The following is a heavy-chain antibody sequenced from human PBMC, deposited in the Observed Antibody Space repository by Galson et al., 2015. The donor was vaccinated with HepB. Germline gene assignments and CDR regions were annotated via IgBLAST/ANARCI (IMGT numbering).Heavy chain of an antibody. CDR1: GFTFSSYG. CDR3: AKDRRRGYDYGDFDY. Sequence: SLRLSCAASGFTFSSYGMHWVRQAPGKGLEWVAVISYDGSNKYYADSVKGRFTISRDNSKNTLYLQMNSLRAEDTAVYYCAKDRRRGYDYGDFDYWGQGTLVTVSS. D-gene: IGHD5-12*01. V-gene: IGHV3-30*18. J-gene: IGHJ4*02. CDR2: ISYDGSNK.